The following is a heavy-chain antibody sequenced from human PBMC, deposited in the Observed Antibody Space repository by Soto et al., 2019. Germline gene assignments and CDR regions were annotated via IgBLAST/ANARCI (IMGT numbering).Heavy chain of an antibody. CDR3: ARSGKVAGLWFDP. Sequence: PSETLSLTCAVSGGSISSTNWWGWVRQPPGKGLEWIGEFYRDGSTNYNPSLKSRVTISVDKSKNQFSLNLRSVNAADTALYYCARSGKVAGLWFDPWGQGILVTVSS. D-gene: IGHD6-19*01. V-gene: IGHV4-4*02. CDR2: FYRDGST. J-gene: IGHJ5*02. CDR1: GGSISSTNW.